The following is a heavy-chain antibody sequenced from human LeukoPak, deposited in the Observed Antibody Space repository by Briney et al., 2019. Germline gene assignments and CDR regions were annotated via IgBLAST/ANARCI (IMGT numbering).Heavy chain of an antibody. CDR2: ISGDGGSI. V-gene: IGHV3-23*01. CDR1: GLTSKKYT. J-gene: IGHJ4*02. CDR3: ANGITIFGALY. D-gene: IGHD3-3*01. Sequence: GGSLRLSCAASGLTSKKYTMTWVRQPPGKGLEWVSTISGDGGSIYYADSVKGRFTISRDNSKNTLYLQMNSLRAEDTAVYYCANGITIFGALYWGQGTLVTVSS.